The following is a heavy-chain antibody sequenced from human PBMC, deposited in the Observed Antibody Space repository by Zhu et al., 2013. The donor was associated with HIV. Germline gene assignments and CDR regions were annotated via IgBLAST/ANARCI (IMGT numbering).Heavy chain of an antibody. Sequence: QVQLVQSGTEVKKPGSSVKVSCKASGGTFINFAINWVRQAPGQGLEWMGGILPIFGTTNYAQKFQGRVAITADDSRTTTYLELTSLRSEDTAVYFCARDQIGYCTDGVCPXTDYWGQGTLVTVSS. CDR2: ILPIFGTT. CDR1: GGTFINFA. V-gene: IGHV1-69*01. J-gene: IGHJ4*02. CDR3: ARDQIGYCTDGVCPXTDY. D-gene: IGHD2-8*01.